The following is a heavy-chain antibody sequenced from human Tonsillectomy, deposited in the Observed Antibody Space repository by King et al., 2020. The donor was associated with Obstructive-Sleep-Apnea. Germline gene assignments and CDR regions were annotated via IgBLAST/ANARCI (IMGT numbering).Heavy chain of an antibody. CDR2: IYHSGRI. Sequence: VQLQESGPGLVKPSGTLSLTCAVSGGSISSTNWWSWVRQPPGKGLEWIGEIYHSGRINYNPSLKNPVPISIDKSENQFSLKLTSMTAADTTVYYCASGNSTAPGYWGQGTLVTVSS. D-gene: IGHD2/OR15-2a*01. CDR3: ASGNSTAPGY. V-gene: IGHV4-4*02. CDR1: GGSISSTNW. J-gene: IGHJ4*02.